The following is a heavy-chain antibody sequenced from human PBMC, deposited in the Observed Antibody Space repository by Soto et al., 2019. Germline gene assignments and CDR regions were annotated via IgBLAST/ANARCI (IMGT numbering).Heavy chain of an antibody. V-gene: IGHV4-59*01. D-gene: IGHD6-19*01. CDR1: GGSISSYY. CDR2: IYYSGST. CDR3: ARGTVAGKYYYYYMDV. J-gene: IGHJ6*03. Sequence: SEMSLTCTVSGGSISSYYWSWIRQPPGKGLEWIGYIYYSGSTNYNPSLKSRVTISVDTSKNQFSLKLSSVTAADTAVYYCARGTVAGKYYYYYMDVWGKGTTVTVSS.